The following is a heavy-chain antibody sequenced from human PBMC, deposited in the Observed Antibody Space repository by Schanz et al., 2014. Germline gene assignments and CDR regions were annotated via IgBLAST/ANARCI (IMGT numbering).Heavy chain of an antibody. D-gene: IGHD3-16*01. CDR1: GFTVNTNY. CDR2: ISSRGTTI. V-gene: IGHV3-11*01. Sequence: VQLVESGGGLIHPGGSLRLSCAVSGFTVNTNYMTWVRQAPGKGLECISYISSRGTTIYYADSVKGRFTISRDDAKNSLYLQMNSLRAEDTALYYCAKDRQNRVNRVGYYYGMDVWGQGTTVTVSS. CDR3: AKDRQNRVNRVGYYYGMDV. J-gene: IGHJ6*02.